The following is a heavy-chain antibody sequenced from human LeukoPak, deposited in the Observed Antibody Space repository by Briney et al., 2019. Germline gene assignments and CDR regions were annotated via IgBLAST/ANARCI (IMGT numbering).Heavy chain of an antibody. V-gene: IGHV3-30*01. CDR3: ARDRGLQYQTCLDY. J-gene: IGHJ4*02. CDR2: ISYGGSNK. CDR1: GFTFSSYA. Sequence: GGSLRLSCAASGFTFSSYAMHWVRQAPGKGLEWVAVISYGGSNKYYADSVKGRFTISRDNSKNTLYLQMNSLRAEDTAVDYCARDRGLQYQTCLDYWGQGTLVTVSS. D-gene: IGHD2-2*01.